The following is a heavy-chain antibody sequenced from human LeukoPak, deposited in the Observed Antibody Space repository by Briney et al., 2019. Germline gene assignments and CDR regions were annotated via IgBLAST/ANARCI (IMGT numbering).Heavy chain of an antibody. CDR1: GFIFSSYW. J-gene: IGHJ5*02. V-gene: IGHV3-7*01. Sequence: GGSLRLSCAASGFIFSSYWMSWVRQAPGKGLEWVANIKQDGSEKSYVDSVTGRFTISRDNAKNSLYLQMNSLRAEDTAVYYCAREISSWYRTEGRFDPWGQGTLVTVSS. CDR2: IKQDGSEK. D-gene: IGHD6-13*01. CDR3: AREISSWYRTEGRFDP.